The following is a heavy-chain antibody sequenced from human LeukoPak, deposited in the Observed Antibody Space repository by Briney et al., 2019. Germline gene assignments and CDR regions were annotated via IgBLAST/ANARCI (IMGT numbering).Heavy chain of an antibody. D-gene: IGHD3-3*01. CDR1: GYSFTNYG. Sequence: ASVKVSCKASGYSFTNYGITWVRQAPGQVLESMGWTSAYNGNTNYAQKLQGRVTMTTGTSTSTAYMELRSLRSDDTAVYYCARPGGTIFGVGLSYAHFDYWGQGTLVTVSS. J-gene: IGHJ4*02. V-gene: IGHV1-18*01. CDR3: ARPGGTIFGVGLSYAHFDY. CDR2: TSAYNGNT.